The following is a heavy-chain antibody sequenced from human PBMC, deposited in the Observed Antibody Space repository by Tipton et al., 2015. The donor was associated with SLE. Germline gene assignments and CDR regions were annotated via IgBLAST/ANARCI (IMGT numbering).Heavy chain of an antibody. V-gene: IGHV4-4*07. CDR1: GGAISTFY. D-gene: IGHD6-19*01. CDR3: ARRGWVDAFDI. J-gene: IGHJ3*02. CDR2: IYSSGRT. Sequence: LRLSCTVSGGAISTFYWSWIRRSAGKGLEWIGRIYSSGRTNHNPSLKSRVTMSVDTSRKQFSLKLTSVTAADTAVYYCARRGWVDAFDIWGQGTMVIVSS.